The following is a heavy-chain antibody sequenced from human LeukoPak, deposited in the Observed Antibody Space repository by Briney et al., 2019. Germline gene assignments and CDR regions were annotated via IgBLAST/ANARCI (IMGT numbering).Heavy chain of an antibody. Sequence: GASVKVSCKASGFTFTSSAAQWVRQARGQRLEWIGWIVVGSGNTNYAQKFQGRVTMTRDTSTSTVYMELSSLRSEDTAVYYCARVSSIAAAGEFDYWGQGTLVTVSS. D-gene: IGHD6-13*01. V-gene: IGHV1-58*01. CDR1: GFTFTSSA. CDR2: IVVGSGNT. CDR3: ARVSSIAAAGEFDY. J-gene: IGHJ4*02.